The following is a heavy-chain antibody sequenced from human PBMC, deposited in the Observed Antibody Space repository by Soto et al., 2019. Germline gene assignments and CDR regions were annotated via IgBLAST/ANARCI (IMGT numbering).Heavy chain of an antibody. CDR1: GGTFSSYT. V-gene: IGHV1-69*02. CDR3: AIQGTTFNYYYGMDV. Sequence: QVQLVQSGAEVKKHGSSVKVSCKASGGTFSSYTISWVRQAPGQGLEWMGRIIPILGIANYAQKFQGRVTITADKSTSTAYMELSSLRSEDTAVYYCAIQGTTFNYYYGMDVWGQGTTVTVSS. D-gene: IGHD1-7*01. CDR2: IIPILGIA. J-gene: IGHJ6*02.